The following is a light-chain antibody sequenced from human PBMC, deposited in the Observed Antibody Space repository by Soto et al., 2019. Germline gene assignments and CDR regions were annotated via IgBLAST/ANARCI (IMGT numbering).Light chain of an antibody. CDR3: QQGSDWPPTYT. CDR1: QSVSNS. CDR2: GIS. Sequence: EMVLTQSPATLSLSPGERVTLSCRASQSVSNSLVWYQQKAGQAPRLLLYGISYRATVVPARFSGSGSGTDFTLSISSLEPEDFAIYYCQQGSDWPPTYTFGQGTKLEIK. V-gene: IGKV3-11*01. J-gene: IGKJ2*01.